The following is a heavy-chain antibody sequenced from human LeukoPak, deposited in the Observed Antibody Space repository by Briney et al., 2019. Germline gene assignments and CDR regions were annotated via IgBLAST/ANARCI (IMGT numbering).Heavy chain of an antibody. Sequence: GGSLRLSCAASGFTFSSYGMHWVRQAPGKGLEWVAFIRYDGTNEYYADSVKGRFTISRDNSKNTLYLQMNTLRAEDTAVYYCAKDFIKHYEISTGYPGDYWGQGTLVTVSS. V-gene: IGHV3-30*02. CDR3: AKDFIKHYEISTGYPGDY. J-gene: IGHJ4*02. CDR1: GFTFSSYG. CDR2: IRYDGTNE. D-gene: IGHD3-9*01.